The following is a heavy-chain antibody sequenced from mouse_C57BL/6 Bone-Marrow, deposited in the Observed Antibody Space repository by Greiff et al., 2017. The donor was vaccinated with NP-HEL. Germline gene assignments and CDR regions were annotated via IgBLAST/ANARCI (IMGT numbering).Heavy chain of an antibody. CDR2: ILPGSGST. CDR1: GYTFTGYW. CDR3: ALFFNYYGSFDY. D-gene: IGHD1-1*01. Sequence: VMLVESGAELMKPGASVKLSCKATGYTFTGYWIEWVKQRPGHGLEWIGEILPGSGSTYYNEKFKGKATFTADTSSNTAYMQLSSLTTEDSAIYYCALFFNYYGSFDYWGQGTTLTVSS. J-gene: IGHJ2*01. V-gene: IGHV1-9*01.